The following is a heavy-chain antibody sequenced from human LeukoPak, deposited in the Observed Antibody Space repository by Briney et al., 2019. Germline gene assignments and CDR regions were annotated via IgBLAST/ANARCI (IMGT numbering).Heavy chain of an antibody. J-gene: IGHJ6*02. V-gene: IGHV3-11*01. CDR3: ARDYYLMDV. Sequence: PGGSLRLFCAASGFTFSDYYMSWIRQAPGKGLEWVSYISGSDSTIYYADSVKGRFTISRDNVKNSLYLQMSSLRAEDTAVYYCARDYYLMDVWGQGTTVTVSS. CDR1: GFTFSDYY. CDR2: ISGSDSTI.